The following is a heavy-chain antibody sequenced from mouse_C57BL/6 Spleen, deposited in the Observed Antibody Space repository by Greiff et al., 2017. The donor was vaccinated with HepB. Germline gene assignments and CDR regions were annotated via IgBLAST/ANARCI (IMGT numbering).Heavy chain of an antibody. CDR3: VRCSYPYAMDY. Sequence: DVQLVESGGGLVQPKGSLKLSCAASGFSFYTYAMNWVRQAPGKGLEWVARIRSKSNNYATYYADSVKDRFTISRDDSESMLYLQMNNLKTEDTAMYYCVRCSYPYAMDYWGQGTSVTVSS. CDR1: GFSFYTYA. V-gene: IGHV10-1*01. D-gene: IGHD1-1*01. J-gene: IGHJ4*01. CDR2: IRSKSNNYAT.